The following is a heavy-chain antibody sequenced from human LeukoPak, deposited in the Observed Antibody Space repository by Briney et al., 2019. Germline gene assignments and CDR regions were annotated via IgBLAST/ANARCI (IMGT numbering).Heavy chain of an antibody. D-gene: IGHD3-9*01. Sequence: PGGSLRLSCAASGFTFSSYAMSWVRQAPGKGLEWVSAISGSGGSTYYADSVKGRFTISRDNSKNTLYLQMNSLRAEDTAVYYCARGAYYDILTGYYVFDYWGQGTLVTVSS. CDR3: ARGAYYDILTGYYVFDY. V-gene: IGHV3-23*01. CDR2: ISGSGGST. CDR1: GFTFSSYA. J-gene: IGHJ4*02.